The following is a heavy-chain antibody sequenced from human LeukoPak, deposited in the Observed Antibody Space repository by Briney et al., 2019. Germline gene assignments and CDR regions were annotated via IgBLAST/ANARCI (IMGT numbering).Heavy chain of an antibody. Sequence: VASVKVSCKASGYTFTGCYMHWVRQAPGQGLEWMGWINPNSGGTNYAQKSQGRVTMTRDTSISTAYMELSRLRSDDTAVYYCARDGYGTYYYDSSGYYSPEYFQHWGQGTLVTVSS. J-gene: IGHJ1*01. V-gene: IGHV1-2*02. D-gene: IGHD3-22*01. CDR3: ARDGYGTYYYDSSGYYSPEYFQH. CDR1: GYTFTGCY. CDR2: INPNSGGT.